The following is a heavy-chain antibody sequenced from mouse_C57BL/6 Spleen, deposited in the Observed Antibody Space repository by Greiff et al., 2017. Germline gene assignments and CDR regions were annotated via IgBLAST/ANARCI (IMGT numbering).Heavy chain of an antibody. D-gene: IGHD2-5*01. J-gene: IGHJ4*01. CDR2: INPSTGGT. V-gene: IGHV1-42*01. CDR3: AREPAYYSNYVAMDY. Sequence: DVKLQESGPELVKPGASVKISCKASGYSFTGYYMNWVKQSPEKSLEWIGEINPSTGGTTYNQKFKAKATLTVDKSSSTAYMQLKSLTSEDSAVYYCAREPAYYSNYVAMDYWGQGTSVTVSS. CDR1: GYSFTGYY.